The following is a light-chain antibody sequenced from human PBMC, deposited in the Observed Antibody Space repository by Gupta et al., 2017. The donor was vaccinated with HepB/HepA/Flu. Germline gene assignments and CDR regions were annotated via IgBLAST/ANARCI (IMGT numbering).Light chain of an antibody. V-gene: IGKV3-15*01. CDR3: QQDNDWPYT. J-gene: IGKJ2*01. CDR2: GAS. Sequence: EIVMTQSPATLSVSPGERATLSCRASQSVTSNLAWYQQRPGQAPRLLFYGASTRATGIPARFSGSGSGTDFTLTISSLQSEDFAVYYCQQDNDWPYTFGRGTKLEIK. CDR1: QSVTSN.